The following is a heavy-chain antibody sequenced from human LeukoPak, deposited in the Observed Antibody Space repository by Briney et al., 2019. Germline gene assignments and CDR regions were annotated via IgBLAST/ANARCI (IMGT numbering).Heavy chain of an antibody. V-gene: IGHV5-51*01. Sequence: PGESLKISCKGSGYSFTSYWIGWVRQMPGKGLEWMGIIYPGDSDTRYSPSFQGQGTISADKSISTAYLQWSSLEASDTAMYYCARWEVPAAKAYFDYWGQGTLVTVSS. CDR3: ARWEVPAAKAYFDY. CDR1: GYSFTSYW. D-gene: IGHD2-2*01. J-gene: IGHJ4*02. CDR2: IYPGDSDT.